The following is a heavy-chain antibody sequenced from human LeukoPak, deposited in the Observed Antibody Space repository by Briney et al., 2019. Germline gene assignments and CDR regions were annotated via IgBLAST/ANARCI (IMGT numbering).Heavy chain of an antibody. Sequence: PGRSLRLSCAVSGFTFSSYAMHWVRQAPGKGLEWVAIISHDGSNRYYADSVKGRFTISRDNSKNTLWLQMNSLRVEDTAVYYCAKDGSAYSRSRYYFDYWGQGTLVTVSS. CDR1: GFTFSSYA. V-gene: IGHV3-30*18. CDR3: AKDGSAYSRSRYYFDY. CDR2: ISHDGSNR. D-gene: IGHD3-10*01. J-gene: IGHJ4*02.